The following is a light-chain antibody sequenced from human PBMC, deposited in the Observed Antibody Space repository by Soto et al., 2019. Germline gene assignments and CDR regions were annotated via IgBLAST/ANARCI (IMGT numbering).Light chain of an antibody. J-gene: IGLJ3*02. CDR1: NFNVGNNS. CDR3: QSYDSTLSGWV. CDR2: GNI. Sequence: QSVLTQPPSVSAAPGQKVTISCSGGNFNVGNNSVSWYQQFPGAAPKLLIHGNIHRPSGVPDRFSGSKSGTLASLAITGLQAEDEADYYCQSYDSTLSGWVFGGGTKLTVL. V-gene: IGLV1-40*01.